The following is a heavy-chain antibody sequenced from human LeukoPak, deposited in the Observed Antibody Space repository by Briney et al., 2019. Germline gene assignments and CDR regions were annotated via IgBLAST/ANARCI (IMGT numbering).Heavy chain of an antibody. D-gene: IGHD4-17*01. CDR1: GFTFSSYS. J-gene: IGHJ4*02. CDR2: ISSSSSYI. CDR3: ARADGDYRGDFDY. Sequence: PGGSLRLSCAASGFTFSSYSMNWVRQAPGKGLEWVSSISSSSSYIYYADSVKGRFTISRDNAKNSLYLQMNSLRAEDMAVYYCARADGDYRGDFDYWGQGTLVTVSS. V-gene: IGHV3-21*01.